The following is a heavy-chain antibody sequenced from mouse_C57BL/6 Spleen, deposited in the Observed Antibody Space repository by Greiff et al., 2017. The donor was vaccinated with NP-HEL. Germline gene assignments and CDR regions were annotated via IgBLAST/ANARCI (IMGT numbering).Heavy chain of an antibody. V-gene: IGHV1-42*01. CDR3: ARFDYDEGYYYAMDY. J-gene: IGHJ4*01. CDR2: INPSTGGT. Sequence: VQLKQSGPELVKPGASVKISCKASGYSFTGYYMNWVKQSPEKSLEWIGEINPSTGGTTYNQKFKAKATLTVDKSSSTAYMQLKSLTSEDSAVYYCARFDYDEGYYYAMDYWGQGTSVTVSS. D-gene: IGHD2-4*01. CDR1: GYSFTGYY.